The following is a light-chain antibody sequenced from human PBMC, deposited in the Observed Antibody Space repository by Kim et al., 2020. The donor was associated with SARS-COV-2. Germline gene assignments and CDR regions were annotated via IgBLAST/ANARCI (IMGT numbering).Light chain of an antibody. CDR3: QQYNNWTPWT. V-gene: IGKV3-15*01. J-gene: IGKJ1*01. CDR2: GAS. CDR1: QSVSSN. Sequence: EIVMTQSPATLSVSPGGRATLSCRASQSVSSNLAWYQQKPGQAPRLLIYGASTRATGIPARFSGSGSGTEFTLTISSLQSEDFAVYYCQQYNNWTPWTFGQGNKVDIK.